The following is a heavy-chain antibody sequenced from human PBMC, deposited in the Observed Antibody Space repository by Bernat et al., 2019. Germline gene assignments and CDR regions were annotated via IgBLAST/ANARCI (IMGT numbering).Heavy chain of an antibody. Sequence: EVQLVESGGGLVKPGGSLRVSCAASGFTFSIYNMNWVRQAPGKGLEWVSSISSKYIYYADSVKGRFTISRDDAKKLVYLQMISLRAEDTAVYYWARDAELEWGQGTLVTVSS. CDR1: GFTFSIYN. CDR2: ISSKYI. D-gene: IGHD1-7*01. J-gene: IGHJ4*02. CDR3: ARDAELE. V-gene: IGHV3-21*01.